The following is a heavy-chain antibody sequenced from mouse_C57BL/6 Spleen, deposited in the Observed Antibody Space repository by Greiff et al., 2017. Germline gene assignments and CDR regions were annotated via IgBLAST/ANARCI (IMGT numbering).Heavy chain of an antibody. CDR1: GYTFTSYW. J-gene: IGHJ2*01. V-gene: IGHV1-64*01. D-gene: IGHD4-1*01. CDR3: ARADLTGTEDY. CDR2: IHPNSGST. Sequence: VQLQQSGAELVKPGASVKLSCKASGYTFTSYWMHWVKQRPGQGLEWIGMIHPNSGSTNYNEKFKSKATLTVDKSSSTAYMQLSSLTSEDSAVYYCARADLTGTEDYWGQGTTLTVSS.